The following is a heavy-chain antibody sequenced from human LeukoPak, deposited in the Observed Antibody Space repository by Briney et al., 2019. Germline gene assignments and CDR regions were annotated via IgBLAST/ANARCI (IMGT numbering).Heavy chain of an antibody. J-gene: IGHJ4*02. V-gene: IGHV6-1*01. CDR1: GDTVSSNRAA. CDR2: TYYRSEWYS. D-gene: IGHD7-27*01. Sequence: PSQTLSLTCAISGDTVSSNRAAWNWIRQSPSRGLEWLGRTYYRSEWYSDYAPSVKSRITINPDTSKNQFSLQLNSVTPEDTAVYYCARDPITGDRFDYWGQGTLVTVSS. CDR3: ARDPITGDRFDY.